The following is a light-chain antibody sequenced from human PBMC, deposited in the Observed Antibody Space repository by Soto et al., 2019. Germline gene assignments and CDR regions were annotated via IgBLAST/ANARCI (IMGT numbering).Light chain of an antibody. Sequence: EIVLTQSTGTLSLSPGERATLSCRASQSVSSSYLAWYQQQPGQAPRLLIYGASSRATGIPDRFSGRGSGTDFTLTISRLEPEDFAVYYCQQYGSSVWTFGQGTKVDI. J-gene: IGKJ1*01. CDR2: GAS. V-gene: IGKV3-20*01. CDR3: QQYGSSVWT. CDR1: QSVSSSY.